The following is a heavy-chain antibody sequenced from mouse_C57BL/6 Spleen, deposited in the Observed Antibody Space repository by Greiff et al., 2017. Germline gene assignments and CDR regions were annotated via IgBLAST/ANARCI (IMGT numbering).Heavy chain of an antibody. CDR2: IYPGSGNT. V-gene: IGHV1-76*01. CDR3: TQYWGFPYFDG. J-gene: IGHJ2*01. D-gene: IGHD4-1*01. Sequence: VLLVESGAELVRPGASVKLSCKASGYTFTDYCINWVKQRPGQGLEWIARIYPGSGNTNYNEKFKGKATLTAEKSSSTAYMQLSSLTSEDSAVCFCTQYWGFPYFDGWGQGTTLTVSS. CDR1: GYTFTDYC.